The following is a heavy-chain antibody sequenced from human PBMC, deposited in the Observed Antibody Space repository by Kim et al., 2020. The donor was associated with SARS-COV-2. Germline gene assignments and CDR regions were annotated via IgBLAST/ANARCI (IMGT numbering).Heavy chain of an antibody. CDR2: ITPDGSET. CDR3: ARDPVTID. V-gene: IGHV3-7*01. D-gene: IGHD4-17*01. J-gene: IGHJ1*01. CDR1: GFTFNNYW. Sequence: GGSLRLSCAASGFTFNNYWMSWVRQAPGKGLEWLGNITPDGSETHYVEAMEGRFTISRDNAKNSLYLHLSSLRAEDTAIYYCARDPVTIDWVQGTQVTVS.